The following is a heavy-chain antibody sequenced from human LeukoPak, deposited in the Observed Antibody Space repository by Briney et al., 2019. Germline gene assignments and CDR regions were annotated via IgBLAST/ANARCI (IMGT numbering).Heavy chain of an antibody. CDR3: ARGHYYYGSGRVPRKFDP. Sequence: SETLSLTCAVYGGSFSGYYWSWIRQPPGKGLEWIGEINHSGSTNYNPSLKSRVTISVDTSKNQFSLKLSSVTAADTAVYYCARGHYYYGSGRVPRKFDPWGQGTLVTVPS. CDR2: INHSGST. D-gene: IGHD3-10*01. CDR1: GGSFSGYY. J-gene: IGHJ5*02. V-gene: IGHV4-34*01.